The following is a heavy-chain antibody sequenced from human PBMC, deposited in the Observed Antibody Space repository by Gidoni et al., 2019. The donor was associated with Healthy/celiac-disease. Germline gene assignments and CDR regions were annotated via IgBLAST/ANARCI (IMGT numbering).Heavy chain of an antibody. J-gene: IGHJ4*02. V-gene: IGHV4-39*01. CDR1: GGSISSSSYY. CDR2: IYYSGST. D-gene: IGHD3-22*01. CDR3: ANQRGYYYDSSGYFKYFDY. Sequence: QLQLQASGPGLVKPSETLSLTCPVSGGSISSSSYYWGWIRQPPGKGLEWIGSIYYSGSTYYNPSLKSRVTISVDTSKNQFSLKLSSVTAADTAVYYCANQRGYYYDSSGYFKYFDYWGQGTLVTVSS.